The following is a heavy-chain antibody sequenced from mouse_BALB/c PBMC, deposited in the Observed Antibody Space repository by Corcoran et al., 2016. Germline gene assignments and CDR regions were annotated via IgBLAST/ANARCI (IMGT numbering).Heavy chain of an antibody. CDR3: AIYYDYAMDY. CDR2: INTYTGEP. J-gene: IGHJ4*01. CDR1: GYTFTNYG. D-gene: IGHD2-4*01. Sequence: QIQLVQSGPEPKKPGETVKISCKASGYTFTNYGMNWVKQAPGKGLKWMGWINTYTGEPTYADDFKGRFAFSLETSASTAYLQINNLKNEDTATYFCAIYYDYAMDYWGQGTSVTVSS. V-gene: IGHV9-3-1*01.